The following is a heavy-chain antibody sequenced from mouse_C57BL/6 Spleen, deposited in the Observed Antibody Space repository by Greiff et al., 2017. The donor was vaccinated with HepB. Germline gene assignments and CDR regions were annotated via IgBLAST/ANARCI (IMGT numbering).Heavy chain of an antibody. CDR2: IDPSDSYT. Sequence: VQLQQPGAELVRPGTSVKLSCKASGYTFTSYWMHWVKQRPGQGLEWIGVIDPSDSYTNYNQKFKGKATLTVDPSSSTAYMQLSSLTSEDSAVYYCAREKGNPFAYWGQGTLVTVSA. CDR3: AREKGNPFAY. J-gene: IGHJ3*01. CDR1: GYTFTSYW. V-gene: IGHV1-59*01. D-gene: IGHD2-1*01.